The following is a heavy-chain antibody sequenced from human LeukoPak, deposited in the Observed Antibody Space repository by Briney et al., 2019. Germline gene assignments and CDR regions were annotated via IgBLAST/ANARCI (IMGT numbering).Heavy chain of an antibody. CDR3: AKGGAVSSKSITMIRGTRRYYYYMDV. V-gene: IGHV3-23*01. J-gene: IGHJ6*03. CDR2: VSGSGGST. Sequence: PGGSLRLSCAASGFTFSSYAMSWVRQAPGKGLEWVSGVSGSGGSTYYADSVKGRFTISRDNSKNTLYLQINRLRAEDTAVYYCAKGGAVSSKSITMIRGTRRYYYYMDVWGKGTTVTISS. D-gene: IGHD3-10*01. CDR1: GFTFSSYA.